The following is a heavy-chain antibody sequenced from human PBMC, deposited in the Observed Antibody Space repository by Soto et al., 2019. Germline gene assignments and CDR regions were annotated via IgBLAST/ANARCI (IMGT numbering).Heavy chain of an antibody. CDR3: AAGRKTGTLAF. J-gene: IGHJ4*02. V-gene: IGHV1-58*02. Sequence: SVKVSCKASGFTFTSSTMQWVRQARGQRLEWIGWVVVGSGNTNYAQKFQERVTLTRDMATSTAYMELSSLRSEDTAMYYCAAGRKTGTLAFWGQGALVTVSS. D-gene: IGHD1-1*01. CDR2: VVVGSGNT. CDR1: GFTFTSST.